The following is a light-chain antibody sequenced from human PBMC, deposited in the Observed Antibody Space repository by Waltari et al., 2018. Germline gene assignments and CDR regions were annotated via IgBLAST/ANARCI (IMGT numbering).Light chain of an antibody. V-gene: IGKV1-39*01. Sequence: DIQMTQSPSSLSASVGDRVTITCRASQSISIFLNWYQQQPGKAPKLLIYAASNLQSGVPSRFSGRGSGTDFTLTISSLRPEDFATYYCQQSCSTPFTFGPGTKVDIK. J-gene: IGKJ3*01. CDR3: QQSCSTPFT. CDR2: AAS. CDR1: QSISIF.